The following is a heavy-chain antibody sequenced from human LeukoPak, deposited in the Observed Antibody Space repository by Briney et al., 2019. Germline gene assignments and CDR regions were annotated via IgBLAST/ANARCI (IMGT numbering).Heavy chain of an antibody. CDR3: ARNSYYYQSHDT. V-gene: IGHV4-59*08. D-gene: IGHD3-10*01. CDR1: GGSISDYY. Sequence: PSETLSLTCTVSGGSISDYYWRWIRQPPGKGLEWIGYIHSSGSGNYKPYLKSRVTISVDTSKNQCSLKVSSVTAADTAKYYCARNSYYYQSHDTWGEGTLVTVPS. CDR2: IHSSGSG. J-gene: IGHJ5*02.